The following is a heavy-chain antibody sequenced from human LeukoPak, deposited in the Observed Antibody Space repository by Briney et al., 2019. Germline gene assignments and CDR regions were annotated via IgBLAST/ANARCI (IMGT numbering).Heavy chain of an antibody. CDR1: GILVSSNY. D-gene: IGHD5-18*01. CDR3: ARRERLGYSYGRGTLDI. J-gene: IGHJ3*02. CDR2: IDSTGST. V-gene: IGHV3-66*01. Sequence: GGSLRLSCVASGILVSSNYMSWVRQAPGKGLEWVSFIDSTGSTYYANSVKGRFTISRDNSRNTLYLQMNSLRVEDTAVYYCARRERLGYSYGRGTLDIWGQGTMVTVSS.